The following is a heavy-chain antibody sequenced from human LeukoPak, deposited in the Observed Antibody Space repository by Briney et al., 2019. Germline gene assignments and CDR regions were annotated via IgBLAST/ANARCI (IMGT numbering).Heavy chain of an antibody. J-gene: IGHJ4*02. CDR1: GFSFSSYA. CDR3: ARDFYYFDY. Sequence: GGSLRLSCAASGFSFSSYAMHWVRQAPGKGLEWVAVISYDGSNKYYADSVKGRFTISRDNSKNTLYLQMNSLRAEDTAVYYCARDFYYFDYWGQGTLVTVSS. CDR2: ISYDGSNK. D-gene: IGHD2/OR15-2a*01. V-gene: IGHV3-30-3*01.